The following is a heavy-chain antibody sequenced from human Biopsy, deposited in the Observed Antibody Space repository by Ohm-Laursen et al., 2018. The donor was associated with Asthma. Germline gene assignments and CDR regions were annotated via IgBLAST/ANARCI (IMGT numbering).Heavy chain of an antibody. Sequence: SVKVSCKPLGGTFNTYVIGWARQAPGQGLEWMGGINSVFGTTTYPQKFQDRVTITADDSTSTVCMELSSLRSEDTAVYYCARKAGSCISRTCYSLDFWGQGTLVTVSS. J-gene: IGHJ4*02. V-gene: IGHV1-69*13. CDR2: INSVFGTT. CDR3: ARKAGSCISRTCYSLDF. CDR1: GGTFNTYV. D-gene: IGHD2-2*01.